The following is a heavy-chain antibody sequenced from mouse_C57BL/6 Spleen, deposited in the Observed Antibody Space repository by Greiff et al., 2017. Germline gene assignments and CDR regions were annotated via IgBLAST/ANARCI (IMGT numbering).Heavy chain of an antibody. Sequence: EVQGVESGGDLVKPGGSLKLSCAASGFTFSSYGMSWVRQTPDKRLEWVATISSGGSYPYYPDSVKGRFTISRDNAKNTLYLQMSSLKSEDTAMYYCARQGDSNHEEYYYAMDYWGQGTSVTVSS. CDR3: ARQGDSNHEEYYYAMDY. J-gene: IGHJ4*01. CDR2: ISSGGSYP. CDR1: GFTFSSYG. D-gene: IGHD2-5*01. V-gene: IGHV5-6*01.